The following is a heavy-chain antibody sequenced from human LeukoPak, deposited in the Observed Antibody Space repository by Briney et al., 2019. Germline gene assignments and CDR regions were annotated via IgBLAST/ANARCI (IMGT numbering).Heavy chain of an antibody. CDR2: IYPGDSVT. J-gene: IGHJ4*02. Sequence: GESLKISCQGSGYSFTSYWIAWVRQMPGKGLEWMGIIYPGDSVTRYSPSFQGQVTISADKSFSTAYLQWSSLKASDTAMYYCARRVNWNDHYFDYWGQGTLVTVSS. CDR1: GYSFTSYW. D-gene: IGHD1-20*01. V-gene: IGHV5-51*01. CDR3: ARRVNWNDHYFDY.